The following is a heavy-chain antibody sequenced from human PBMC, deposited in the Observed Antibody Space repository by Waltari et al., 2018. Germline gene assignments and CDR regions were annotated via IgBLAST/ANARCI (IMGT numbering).Heavy chain of an antibody. V-gene: IGHV3-23*04. CDR3: AKEPPSSGWYLGPNPTQYYFDY. Sequence: EVQLVESGGGLVQPGGSLRLSCAASGFTFSSYAMSWVRQAPGKGLEWVSAISGSGGSTYYADSVKGRFTISRDNSKNTLYLQMNSLRAEDTAVYYCAKEPPSSGWYLGPNPTQYYFDYWGQGTLVTVSS. J-gene: IGHJ4*02. D-gene: IGHD6-19*01. CDR1: GFTFSSYA. CDR2: ISGSGGST.